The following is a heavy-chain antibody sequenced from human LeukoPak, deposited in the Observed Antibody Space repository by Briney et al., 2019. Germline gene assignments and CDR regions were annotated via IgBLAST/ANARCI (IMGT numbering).Heavy chain of an antibody. D-gene: IGHD3-10*01. CDR2: INTDGSST. Sequence: GGSMRLSCAASGITFSSCSMHWLRQVPGKGLVWVSRINTDGSSTTYADSVEGRFTISRDNAKNTLYLQMNSLRAEDTAVYHCARDRYDSAELDYWGQGTLVTVSS. J-gene: IGHJ4*02. V-gene: IGHV3-74*03. CDR3: ARDRYDSAELDY. CDR1: GITFSSCS.